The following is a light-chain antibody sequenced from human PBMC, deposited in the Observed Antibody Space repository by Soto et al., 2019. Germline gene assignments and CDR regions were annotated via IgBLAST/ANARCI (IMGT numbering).Light chain of an antibody. V-gene: IGLV2-14*03. CDR1: SSDIGPYNY. CDR2: DVN. Sequence: QSALTQPASVSGSPGQSITISCAGSSSDIGPYNYVTWYQQHPGKAPRLIIYDVNNRPSGVSNRFSGSKSGNTASLTISGRQAEDEADYYCSSYTSRTTLVIFGGGTQLTVL. J-gene: IGLJ2*01. CDR3: SSYTSRTTLVI.